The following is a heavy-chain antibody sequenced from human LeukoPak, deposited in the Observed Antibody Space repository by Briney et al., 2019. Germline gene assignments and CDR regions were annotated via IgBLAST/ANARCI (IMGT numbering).Heavy chain of an antibody. J-gene: IGHJ4*02. CDR3: TSPGIAVAGPDY. D-gene: IGHD6-19*01. V-gene: IGHV3-23*01. Sequence: GGSLRLSCAASGFTFSSYAMSWVRQAPGKGLEWVSAISGSGGSTYYADSVKGRFTISRDNSKITLYLLTNSLRAEDTAVYYCTSPGIAVAGPDYLGQGTLVTVSS. CDR1: GFTFSSYA. CDR2: ISGSGGST.